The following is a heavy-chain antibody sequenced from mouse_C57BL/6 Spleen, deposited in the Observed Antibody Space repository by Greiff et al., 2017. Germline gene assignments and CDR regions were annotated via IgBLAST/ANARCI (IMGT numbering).Heavy chain of an antibody. V-gene: IGHV1-59*01. D-gene: IGHD3-1*01. CDR3: ARYGSGGDY. Sequence: VQLQQPGAELVRPGTSVKLSCKASGYTFTSYWMHWVKQRPGQGLEWIGVIDPSDSYTNYNQKFKGKATLTADTSSSTAYMQRSSLTSEDSAVYDCARYGSGGDYWGQGTTLTVSS. CDR1: GYTFTSYW. CDR2: IDPSDSYT. J-gene: IGHJ2*01.